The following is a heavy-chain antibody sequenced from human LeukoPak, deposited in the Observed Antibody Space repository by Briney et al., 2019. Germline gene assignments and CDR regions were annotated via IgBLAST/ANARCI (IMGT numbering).Heavy chain of an antibody. CDR2: ISAYNGNT. J-gene: IGHJ4*02. D-gene: IGHD3-22*01. CDR3: AKDRSYDSSGYYLSAPDY. Sequence: ASVKASCKASGYTFTSYGITWVRQAPGQRLEGMGWISAYNGNTNYAQKRQGRVTMTTDTSTSTAYMELRSLRAEDTALYYCAKDRSYDSSGYYLSAPDYWGQGTLVTVSS. CDR1: GYTFTSYG. V-gene: IGHV1-18*01.